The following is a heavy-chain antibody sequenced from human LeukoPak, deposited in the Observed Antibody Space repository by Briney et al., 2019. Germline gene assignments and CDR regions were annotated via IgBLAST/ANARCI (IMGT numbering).Heavy chain of an antibody. CDR3: ARERAVAGVDY. D-gene: IGHD6-19*01. CDR1: GFTVSSNY. V-gene: IGHV3-66*02. J-gene: IGHJ4*02. Sequence: GGSLRLSCAASGFTVSSNYMSWVRQAPGKGVEWVSVIYSGGSTYYADSVKGRFTISRDNSKNTLYLQMNSLRAEDTAVYYCARERAVAGVDYWGQGTLVTVSS. CDR2: IYSGGST.